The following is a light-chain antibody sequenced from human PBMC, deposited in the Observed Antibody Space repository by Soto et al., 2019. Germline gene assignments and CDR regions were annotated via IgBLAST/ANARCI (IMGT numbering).Light chain of an antibody. CDR1: QNVDSNY. CDR2: GAS. V-gene: IGKV3-20*01. J-gene: IGKJ1*01. CDR3: QQYGSLSWT. Sequence: EIVLTQSPGTLSLSPGEIANLSFSASQNVDSNYLAWYQQKPGQAPRIIIFGASGRATGIPDRFSGSGSGTDFTLTISRLEPEDFAVYYCQQYGSLSWTFGQGTKVDIK.